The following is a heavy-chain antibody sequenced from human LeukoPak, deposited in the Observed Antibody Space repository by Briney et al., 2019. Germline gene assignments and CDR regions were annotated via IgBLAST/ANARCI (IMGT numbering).Heavy chain of an antibody. CDR3: ARGDYYGSGTYYYHGMDV. D-gene: IGHD3-10*01. V-gene: IGHV3-30-3*01. CDR1: GFTFSSYT. CDR2: ISYDGSNK. J-gene: IGHJ6*02. Sequence: GGSLRLSCSASGFTFSSYTMHWVRQAPGRGLEWVAVISYDGSNKYYADSVKGRFTISRDNSKNTLYLQMNSLRAEDTAVYYCARGDYYGSGTYYYHGMDVWGQGTTVTVSS.